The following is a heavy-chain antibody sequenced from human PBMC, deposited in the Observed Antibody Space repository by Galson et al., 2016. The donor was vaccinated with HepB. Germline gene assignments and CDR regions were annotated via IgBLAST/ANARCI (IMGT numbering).Heavy chain of an antibody. Sequence: SLRLSCAASGITFSDHAFNWVRQAPGKGLKWVATISADGRGTHYADSVRGRFIISRDDSMSTVFLQTNSLRDEDTALYYCAIDFDSSRNYEVGHWGQGTLVTVSS. V-gene: IGHV3-23*01. D-gene: IGHD3-22*01. CDR3: AIDFDSSRNYEVGH. CDR2: ISADGRGT. CDR1: GITFSDHA. J-gene: IGHJ4*02.